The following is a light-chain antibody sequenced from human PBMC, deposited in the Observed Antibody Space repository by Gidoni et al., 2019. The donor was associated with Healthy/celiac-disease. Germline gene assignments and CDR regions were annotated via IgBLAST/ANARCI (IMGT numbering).Light chain of an antibody. Sequence: AIRMTQSPSSLSASTGDRVTITCRASQGISSYLAWYQQKPGKAPKLLIYAASTLQSGVPSRFSGSGSGTDFTLTISCLQSEDFATYYCQQYYSYLTFXQXTRLEIK. CDR2: AAS. J-gene: IGKJ5*01. CDR1: QGISSY. V-gene: IGKV1-8*01. CDR3: QQYYSYLT.